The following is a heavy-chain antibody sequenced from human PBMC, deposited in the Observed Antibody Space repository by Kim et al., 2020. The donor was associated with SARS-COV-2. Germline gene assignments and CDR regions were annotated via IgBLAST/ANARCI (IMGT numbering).Heavy chain of an antibody. CDR2: IKSKTDGGTT. CDR3: TTPIAVAPDAFDI. D-gene: IGHD6-19*01. V-gene: IGHV3-15*01. CDR1: GFTFSNAW. Sequence: GGSLRLSCAASGFTFSNAWMSWVRQAPGKGLEWVGRIKSKTDGGTTDYAAPVKGRFTISRDDSKNTLYLQMNSLKTEDTAVYYCTTPIAVAPDAFDIWGQGTMVTVSS. J-gene: IGHJ3*02.